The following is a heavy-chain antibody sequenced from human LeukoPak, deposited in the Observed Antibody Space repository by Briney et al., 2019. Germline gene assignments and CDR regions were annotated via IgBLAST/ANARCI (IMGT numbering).Heavy chain of an antibody. D-gene: IGHD6-13*01. CDR1: GFTFSSYW. CDR2: IKQDGSEK. CDR3: ARIGWTEAAYYYYYMDV. J-gene: IGHJ6*03. V-gene: IGHV3-7*01. Sequence: GGSLRLSCAASGFTFSSYWMSWVRQAPGKGLEWVANIKQDGSEKYYVDSVEGRFTISRDNAKNSLYLQMNSLRAEDTAVYYCARIGWTEAAYYYYYMDVWGKGTTVTVSS.